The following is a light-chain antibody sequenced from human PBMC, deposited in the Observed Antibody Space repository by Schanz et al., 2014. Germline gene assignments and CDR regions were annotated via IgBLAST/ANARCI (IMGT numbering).Light chain of an antibody. CDR3: QQSGSSPHT. J-gene: IGKJ2*01. Sequence: EIVLTQSPGTLSLSPGERATLSCRASQSVSSSYLAWYQQKPGQAPRLLIYGASSRATGIPDRFRGSGSGTDFTLTISRLEPDDFAVYYCQQSGSSPHTFGQGTKLEIK. CDR2: GAS. V-gene: IGKV3-20*01. CDR1: QSVSSSY.